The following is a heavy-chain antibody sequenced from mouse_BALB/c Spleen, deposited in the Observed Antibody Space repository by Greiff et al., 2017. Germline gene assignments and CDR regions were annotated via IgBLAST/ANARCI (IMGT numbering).Heavy chain of an antibody. Sequence: EVKLQESGPGLVKPSQSLSLTCTVTGYSITSDYAWNWIRQFPGNKLEWMGYISYSGSTSYNPSLKSRISITRDTSKNQFFLQLNSVTTEDTATYYCARGYGSSYYYAMDYWGQGTSVTVSS. V-gene: IGHV3-2*02. J-gene: IGHJ4*01. CDR2: ISYSGST. CDR1: GYSITSDYA. D-gene: IGHD1-1*01. CDR3: ARGYGSSYYYAMDY.